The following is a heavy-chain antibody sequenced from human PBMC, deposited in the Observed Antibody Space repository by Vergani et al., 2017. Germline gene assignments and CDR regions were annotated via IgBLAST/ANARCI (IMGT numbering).Heavy chain of an antibody. CDR1: GGSISSGGYY. V-gene: IGHV4-31*01. D-gene: IGHD3-22*01. CDR3: ARTWIYYDSSGYYSGAAFDI. Sequence: QVQLQESGPGLVKPSQTLSLTCTVSGGSISSGGYYWSWIRQHPGKGLEWIGYIYYSGNTYYNPSLKSLVTISVDTSKNQFSLKLSSVTAADTAVYYCARTWIYYDSSGYYSGAAFDIWGQGTMVTVSS. J-gene: IGHJ3*02. CDR2: IYYSGNT.